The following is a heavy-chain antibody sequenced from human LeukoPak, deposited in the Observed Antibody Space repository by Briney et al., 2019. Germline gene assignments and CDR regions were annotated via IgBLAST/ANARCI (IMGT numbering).Heavy chain of an antibody. D-gene: IGHD2-15*01. J-gene: IGHJ5*02. CDR3: TTDPGGSIVVVVP. CDR1: GFTFSGSA. CDR2: IRSTANGYAT. Sequence: PGGSLRLSCAASGFTFSGSALHWVRQASGKGLEWVGRIRSTANGYATAYAASVKGRFTISRDDSKNTAYLQMDSLKTEDTAVYYCTTDPGGSIVVVVPWGQGTLVTVSS. V-gene: IGHV3-73*01.